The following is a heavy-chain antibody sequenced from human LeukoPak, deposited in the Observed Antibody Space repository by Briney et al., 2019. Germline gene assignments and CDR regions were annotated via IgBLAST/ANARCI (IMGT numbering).Heavy chain of an antibody. CDR3: AKVRMITMIAYDAFDI. V-gene: IGHV3-23*01. Sequence: GGSLRLSCAASGFTFRSYAMSWVSQAPGKGLEWVSAISGSGGSTYYADSVKGRFTISRDNSKNTLYLQMNSLRAEDTAVYYCAKVRMITMIAYDAFDIWGQGTMVTVSS. CDR2: ISGSGGST. D-gene: IGHD3-22*01. J-gene: IGHJ3*02. CDR1: GFTFRSYA.